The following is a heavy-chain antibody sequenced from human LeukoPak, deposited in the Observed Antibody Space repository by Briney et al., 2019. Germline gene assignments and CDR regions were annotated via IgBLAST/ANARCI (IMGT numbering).Heavy chain of an antibody. CDR3: AKVEDYYYMDV. J-gene: IGHJ6*03. CDR2: ISWNSGSI. CDR1: GFTFDDYA. V-gene: IGHV3-9*01. Sequence: PGRSLRLSCAASGFTFDDYAMHWVRQAPGKGLEWVSGISWNSGSIGYADSVKGRFTISRDNAKNSLYLQMNSLRAEDTALYYCAKVEDYYYMDVWGKGTTVTVSS.